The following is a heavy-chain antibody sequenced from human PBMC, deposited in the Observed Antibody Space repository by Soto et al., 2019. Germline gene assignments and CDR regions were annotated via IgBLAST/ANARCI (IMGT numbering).Heavy chain of an antibody. CDR2: ITGNGGT. J-gene: IGHJ4*02. CDR3: AKDAPGSGWLSDY. D-gene: IGHD3-22*01. V-gene: IGHV3-23*01. CDR1: GFTFSVYA. Sequence: GGSLRLSCAASGFTFSVYAMSWVRQAPGKGLEWVSTITGNGGTSYADFVRGRFTISRDNSKNTLYLQMSSLRPEDTAVYYCAKDAPGSGWLSDYWGQGTLVTVSS.